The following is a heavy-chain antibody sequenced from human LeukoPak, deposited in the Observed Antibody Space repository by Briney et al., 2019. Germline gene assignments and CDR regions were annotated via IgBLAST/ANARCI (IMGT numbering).Heavy chain of an antibody. J-gene: IGHJ4*02. CDR1: GFTFSSDA. CDR3: AKGDQMATTTFDY. D-gene: IGHD5-24*01. V-gene: IGHV3-23*01. Sequence: PGGSLRLSCAASGFTFSSDAMSWVRQAPGKGLEWVSAISGSGGSTYYADSVKGRFTISRDNSKNTLYLQMNSLRAEDTAVYYCAKGDQMATTTFDYWGQGTLVTVSS. CDR2: ISGSGGST.